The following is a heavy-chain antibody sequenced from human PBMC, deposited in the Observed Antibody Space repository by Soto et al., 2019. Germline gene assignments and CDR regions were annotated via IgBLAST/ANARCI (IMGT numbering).Heavy chain of an antibody. CDR1: GYTFTSYA. Sequence: QVQLVQSGAEVKKSGASVKVSCKTSGYTFTSYAMHWVRQAPGQRLEWMGWINVANGETKYSQKFQGRVTIARDTSASTAYMSQSSVTSEDTAVYYCARGPDGYCSSSSCYVVSNWGEGTLVTVSS. CDR3: ARGPDGYCSSSSCYVVSN. CDR2: INVANGET. J-gene: IGHJ4*02. V-gene: IGHV1-3*01. D-gene: IGHD2-2*03.